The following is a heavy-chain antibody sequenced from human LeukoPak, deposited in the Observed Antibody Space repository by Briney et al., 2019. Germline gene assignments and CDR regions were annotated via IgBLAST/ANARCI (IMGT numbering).Heavy chain of an antibody. J-gene: IGHJ4*02. CDR3: ARGLDTAMVRLGDY. CDR1: GGSFSGYY. CDR2: INHSGST. D-gene: IGHD5-18*01. Sequence: SETLSLTCAVYGGSFSGYYWSWIRQPPGRGLEWIGEINHSGSTNYNPSLKSRVTISVDTSKNQFSLKLSSVTAADTAVYYCARGLDTAMVRLGDYWGQGTLVTVSS. V-gene: IGHV4-34*01.